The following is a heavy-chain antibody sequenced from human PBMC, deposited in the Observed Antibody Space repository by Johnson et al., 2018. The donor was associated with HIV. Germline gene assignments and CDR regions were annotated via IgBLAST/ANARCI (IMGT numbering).Heavy chain of an antibody. CDR2: ISWNSGSI. V-gene: IGHV3-9*01. CDR3: AKDKLERQTFDAFDI. D-gene: IGHD1-1*01. Sequence: VQLVESGGGLVQPGRSLRLSCAASGFTFDDYSMHWVRQAPGKGLEWVSGISWNSGSIGYADSVKGRFNISRDNAKNSLYLQMNSLRAEDTALYYCAKDKLERQTFDAFDIWGQGTMVTVSS. J-gene: IGHJ3*02. CDR1: GFTFDDYS.